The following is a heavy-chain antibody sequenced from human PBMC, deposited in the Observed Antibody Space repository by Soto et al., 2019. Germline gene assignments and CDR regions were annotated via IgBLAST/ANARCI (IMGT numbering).Heavy chain of an antibody. CDR3: ARGKRASPPYYYYGMDF. D-gene: IGHD2-21*01. CDR2: IYYSGST. J-gene: IGHJ6*02. Sequence: SETLSLTCTVSGGSISSYYWSWIRQPPGKGLEWIGYIYYSGSTNYNPSLKSRVTISVDTSKNQFSLKLSSVTAADTAVYYCARGKRASPPYYYYGMDFWGQGTTVTVSS. CDR1: GGSISSYY. V-gene: IGHV4-59*08.